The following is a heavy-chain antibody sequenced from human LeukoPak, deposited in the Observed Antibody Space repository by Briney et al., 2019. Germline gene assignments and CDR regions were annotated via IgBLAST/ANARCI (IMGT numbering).Heavy chain of an antibody. CDR2: IHYSGST. J-gene: IGHJ6*02. Sequence: PSETLSLTCTVSGGSISSYYWSWIRQSPGKGLEWIGYIHYSGSTNYNPSLKSRVTISVDTSKNQFSLKLSSVTAADTAVYYCARSPPSARIVVVPAAPSSYYGMDVWGQGTTVTVSS. D-gene: IGHD2-2*01. CDR1: GGSISSYY. CDR3: ARSPPSARIVVVPAAPSSYYGMDV. V-gene: IGHV4-59*12.